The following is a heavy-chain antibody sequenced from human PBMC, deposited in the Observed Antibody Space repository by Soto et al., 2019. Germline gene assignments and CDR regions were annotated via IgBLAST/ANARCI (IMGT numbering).Heavy chain of an antibody. CDR3: VRIAGAGTE. J-gene: IGHJ4*02. Sequence: QVQLQESGPGLVKPSETLSLTCTVSGGSITNFFWNWIRQPPGKGLEWIAYMYYSGSTKYNPSLKSRVTRSVDTSKNQFSLKLTSVTAADTALYYCVRIAGAGTEWGQGTLVTVSS. V-gene: IGHV4-59*01. D-gene: IGHD6-19*01. CDR2: MYYSGST. CDR1: GGSITNFF.